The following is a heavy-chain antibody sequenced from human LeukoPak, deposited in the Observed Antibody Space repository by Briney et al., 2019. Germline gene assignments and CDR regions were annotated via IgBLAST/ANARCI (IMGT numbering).Heavy chain of an antibody. CDR2: IYYSGST. Sequence: PSETLSLTCTVSGGSISSHYWSWIRQPPGKGLEWIGYIYYSGSTNYNPSLKNRVTISVDTSKNQFSLKLSSVTAADTAVYYCASEHSAGSFDYWGQGTLVTVSS. D-gene: IGHD1-14*01. CDR1: GGSISSHY. V-gene: IGHV4-59*11. CDR3: ASEHSAGSFDY. J-gene: IGHJ4*02.